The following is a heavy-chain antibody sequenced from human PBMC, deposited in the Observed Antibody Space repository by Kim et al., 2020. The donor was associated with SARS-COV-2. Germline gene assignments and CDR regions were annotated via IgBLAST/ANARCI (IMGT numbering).Heavy chain of an antibody. CDR2: TRNKANSYTT. CDR3: ARGYGDYVGWYFDL. Sequence: GGSLRLSCAASGFTFSDHYMDWVRQAPGKGLEWVGRTRNKANSYTTEYAASVKGRFTISRDDSKNSLYLQMNSLKTEDTAVYYCARGYGDYVGWYFDLWGRGTLVTVSS. V-gene: IGHV3-72*01. CDR1: GFTFSDHY. J-gene: IGHJ2*01. D-gene: IGHD4-17*01.